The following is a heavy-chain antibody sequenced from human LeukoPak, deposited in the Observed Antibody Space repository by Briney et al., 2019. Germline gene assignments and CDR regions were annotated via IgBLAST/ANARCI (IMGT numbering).Heavy chain of an antibody. J-gene: IGHJ4*02. D-gene: IGHD2-2*01. CDR3: CSTNTFDY. V-gene: IGHV3-48*03. Sequence: GSLRLSCAASGFTFSSYEMNWVRQAPGKGLEWVSYISSSGSTIYYADSVKGRFTISRDNAKNSLYLQMNSLRVEDTAVYYCCSTNTFDYWGQGTLVTVSS. CDR2: ISSSGSTI. CDR1: GFTFSSYE.